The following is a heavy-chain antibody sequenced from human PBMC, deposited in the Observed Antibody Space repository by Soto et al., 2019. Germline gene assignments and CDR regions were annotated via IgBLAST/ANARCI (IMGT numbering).Heavy chain of an antibody. Sequence: GESLKISCKGSGYSFISYWISWVRQMPGKGLEWMGRIDPSDSYTNYSPSFQGHVTIPADKSISTAYLQWSSLKASDTAMYYCARYYYDSSGYIWIPDDAFDIWGQGTMVTVSS. CDR3: ARYYYDSSGYIWIPDDAFDI. CDR1: GYSFISYW. V-gene: IGHV5-10-1*01. CDR2: IDPSDSYT. J-gene: IGHJ3*02. D-gene: IGHD3-22*01.